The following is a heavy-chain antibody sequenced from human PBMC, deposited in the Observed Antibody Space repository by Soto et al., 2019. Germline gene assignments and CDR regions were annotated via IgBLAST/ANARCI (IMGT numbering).Heavy chain of an antibody. CDR3: ARHGMSSSWLPNWFDP. CDR1: GGSISSYY. Sequence: SETLSLTCTVSGGSISSYYWSWIRQPPGKGLEWIGYIYYSGSTNYNPSLKSRVTISVDTSKNQFSLKLSSVTAADTAVYYCARHGMSSSWLPNWFDPWGQGTLVTVSS. V-gene: IGHV4-59*08. CDR2: IYYSGST. D-gene: IGHD6-13*01. J-gene: IGHJ5*02.